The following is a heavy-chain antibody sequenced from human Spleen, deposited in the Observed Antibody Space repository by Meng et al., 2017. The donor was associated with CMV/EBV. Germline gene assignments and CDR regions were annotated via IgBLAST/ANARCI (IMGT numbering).Heavy chain of an antibody. J-gene: IGHJ6*02. CDR2: IWYDGSNK. V-gene: IGHV3-30*02. D-gene: IGHD6-13*01. CDR1: GFTFSSYG. Sequence: GGSLRLSCAASGFTFSSYGMHWVRQAPGKGLEWVAVIWYDGSNKYYADSVKGRFTISRDNSKNTLYLQMNSLRAEDTAVYYCAKDGPRYSSPVELPAYGMDVWGQGTTVTVSS. CDR3: AKDGPRYSSPVELPAYGMDV.